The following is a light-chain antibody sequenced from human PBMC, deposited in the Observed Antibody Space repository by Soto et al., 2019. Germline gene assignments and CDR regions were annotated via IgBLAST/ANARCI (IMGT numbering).Light chain of an antibody. V-gene: IGKV1-13*02. CDR1: QGISSA. J-gene: IGKJ1*01. Sequence: AIQLTQSPSSLSASVGDRVTITCRASQGISSALAWYQQKPGKAPKLLIYDASSLESGVPSRFSGSGSGTEFTLTISSLQPDDFATYYCQQYNSYMWTFGQGTKVDIK. CDR3: QQYNSYMWT. CDR2: DAS.